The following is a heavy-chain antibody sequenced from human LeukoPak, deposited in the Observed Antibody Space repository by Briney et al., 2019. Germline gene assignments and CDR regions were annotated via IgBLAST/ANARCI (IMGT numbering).Heavy chain of an antibody. J-gene: IGHJ6*02. Sequence: SQTLSLTCTVSGGSISSGGYYWSWIRQHAGKGLEWIGYIYYSGSTYYNPSLKSRVTISVDTSKNQFSLKLSSVTAADTAVYYCARGWPHYYYGMDVWGQGTTVTVSS. V-gene: IGHV4-31*03. CDR2: IYYSGST. CDR1: GGSISSGGYY. CDR3: ARGWPHYYYGMDV. D-gene: IGHD5-24*01.